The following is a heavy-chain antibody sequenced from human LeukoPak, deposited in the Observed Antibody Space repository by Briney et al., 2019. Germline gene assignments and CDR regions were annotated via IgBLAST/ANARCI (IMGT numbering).Heavy chain of an antibody. Sequence: GGSLRLSCAASGFTFSSYAMRWVRQAPGKGLEWVSAISGSGGSTYYADSVKGRFTISRDNSKNTLYLQMNSLRAEDTAVYYCAKDRDYYGSGPDAFDIWGQGTMVTVSS. CDR2: ISGSGGST. D-gene: IGHD3-10*01. J-gene: IGHJ3*02. V-gene: IGHV3-23*01. CDR1: GFTFSSYA. CDR3: AKDRDYYGSGPDAFDI.